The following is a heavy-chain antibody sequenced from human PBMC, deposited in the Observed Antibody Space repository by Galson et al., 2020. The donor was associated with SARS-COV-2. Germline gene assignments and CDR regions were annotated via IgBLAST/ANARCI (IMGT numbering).Heavy chain of an antibody. CDR2: ISYDGSNK. D-gene: IGHD1-26*01. J-gene: IGHJ6*02. CDR1: GFTFSSYA. CDR3: ARANSGSYYYGLDV. Sequence: GGSLRLSCAASGFTFSSYAMHWVRQAPSKGLEWVAIISYDGSNKYYADSVKGRFTISRDNSKSTLYLHMNSLRAEDTAVYYCARANSGSYYYGLDVWGQGTTVTVSS. V-gene: IGHV3-30-3*01.